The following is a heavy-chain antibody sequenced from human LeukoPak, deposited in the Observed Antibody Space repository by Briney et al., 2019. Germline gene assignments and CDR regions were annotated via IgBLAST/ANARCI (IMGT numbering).Heavy chain of an antibody. J-gene: IGHJ4*02. V-gene: IGHV4-34*01. CDR2: INHSGST. CDR1: GGSFSGYY. D-gene: IGHD6-6*01. Sequence: SETLSLTCAVHGGSFSGYYWSWICQPPGKGLEWIGEINHSGSTNYNPSLKSRVTISVDTSKNQFSLKLSSVTAADTAVYYCARGVVKGRDSSSQIHFDYWGQGTLVTVSS. CDR3: ARGVVKGRDSSSQIHFDY.